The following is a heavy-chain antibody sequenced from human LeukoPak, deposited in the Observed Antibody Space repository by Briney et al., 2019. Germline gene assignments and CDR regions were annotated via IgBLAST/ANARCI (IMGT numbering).Heavy chain of an antibody. J-gene: IGHJ4*02. Sequence: GESLKISFKGSGYGFTTCWIGWVRQMPGKGLEWMGVINPGNSDTRCSPSFQGQVTISADKSITTSYLQWSSLKASDTAMYSCARLRWAAGDGYYFDYWGQGTPVTVSS. CDR3: ARLRWAAGDGYYFDY. CDR2: INPGNSDT. V-gene: IGHV5-51*01. CDR1: GYGFTTCW. D-gene: IGHD6-13*01.